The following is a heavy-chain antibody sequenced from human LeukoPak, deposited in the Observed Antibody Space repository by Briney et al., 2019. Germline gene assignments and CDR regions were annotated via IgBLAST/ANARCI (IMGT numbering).Heavy chain of an antibody. Sequence: GGSLRLSCAASGFTFSSYAMSWVRQAPGKGPEWVSAISGSGGSTYYADSVKGRFTISRDNSKNTLYLQMNSLRAEDTAVYYCAKVVYYDFYLYYFDYWGQGTLVTASS. V-gene: IGHV3-23*01. D-gene: IGHD3-3*01. CDR1: GFTFSSYA. CDR2: ISGSGGST. CDR3: AKVVYYDFYLYYFDY. J-gene: IGHJ4*02.